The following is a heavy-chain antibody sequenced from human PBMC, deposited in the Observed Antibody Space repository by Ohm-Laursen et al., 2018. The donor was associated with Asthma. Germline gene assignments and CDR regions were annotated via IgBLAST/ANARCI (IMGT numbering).Heavy chain of an antibody. V-gene: IGHV3-53*01. CDR2: IFGSTGT. CDR3: AISLTTPGAFDI. CDR1: GFTFSNYP. J-gene: IGHJ3*02. D-gene: IGHD1/OR15-1a*01. Sequence: GSLRLSCAASGFTFSNYPMNWVRQAPGKGLDWVSVIFGSTGTNYADSVKGRFTISRDNSKNTIYLQMNSLRAKDTAVYYCAISLTTPGAFDIWGQGTMITVSS.